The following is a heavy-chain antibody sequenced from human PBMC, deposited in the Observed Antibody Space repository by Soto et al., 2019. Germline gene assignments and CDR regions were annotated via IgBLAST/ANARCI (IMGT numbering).Heavy chain of an antibody. CDR1: GFTFSSYG. CDR2: ISYDGSNK. CDR3: AKDGYYYDSSGYYYPVGDYYYGMDV. V-gene: IGHV3-30*18. D-gene: IGHD3-22*01. J-gene: IGHJ6*02. Sequence: GGSLRLSCAASGFTFSSYGMHWVRQAPGKGLEWVAVISYDGSNKYYADSVKGRFTISRDNSKNTLYLQMNSLRAEDTAVYYCAKDGYYYDSSGYYYPVGDYYYGMDVWGQGTTVTVSS.